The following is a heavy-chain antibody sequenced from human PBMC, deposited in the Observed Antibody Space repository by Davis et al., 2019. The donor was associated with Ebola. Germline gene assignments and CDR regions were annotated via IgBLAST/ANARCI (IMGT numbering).Heavy chain of an antibody. J-gene: IGHJ4*02. D-gene: IGHD1-1*01. Sequence: ASVKVSCKASGYTFTSYGITWVRQAPGQGLEWMGWISPHNGNTNYAQNVQGRVTMTTDTSTSTAYMEGGSLRSDDTAVYYCARAQFPTTSDHWGQGTLVTVSS. V-gene: IGHV1-18*04. CDR1: GYTFTSYG. CDR2: ISPHNGNT. CDR3: ARAQFPTTSDH.